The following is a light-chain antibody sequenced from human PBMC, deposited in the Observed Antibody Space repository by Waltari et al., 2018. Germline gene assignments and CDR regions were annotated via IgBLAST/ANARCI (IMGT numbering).Light chain of an antibody. V-gene: IGKV1-12*01. Sequence: DIRMTQSPSSVTASVGDRVTITCRASQGISSWLGWYQQKPGKAPKLLMSAASTLQSGVPSRFSGSQSGTNFTLTINSLQPEDFAIYFCQQGHSSPYTFGQGTKLEIK. CDR3: QQGHSSPYT. J-gene: IGKJ2*01. CDR2: AAS. CDR1: QGISSW.